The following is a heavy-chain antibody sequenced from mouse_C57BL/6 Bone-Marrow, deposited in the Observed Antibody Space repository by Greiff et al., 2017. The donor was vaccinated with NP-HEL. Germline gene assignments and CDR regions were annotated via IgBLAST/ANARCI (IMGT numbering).Heavy chain of an antibody. J-gene: IGHJ2*01. V-gene: IGHV1-80*01. Sequence: LKESGAELVKPGASVKISCKASGYAFSSYWMNWVKQRPGKGLEWIGQIYPGDGDTNYNGKFKGKATLTADKSSSTAYMQLSSLTSEDSAVYFCARYYGSSYYFDYWGQGTTLTVSS. D-gene: IGHD1-1*01. CDR2: IYPGDGDT. CDR1: GYAFSSYW. CDR3: ARYYGSSYYFDY.